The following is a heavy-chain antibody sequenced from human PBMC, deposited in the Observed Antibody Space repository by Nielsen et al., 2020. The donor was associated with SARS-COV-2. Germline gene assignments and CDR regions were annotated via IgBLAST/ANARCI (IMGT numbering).Heavy chain of an antibody. V-gene: IGHV6-1*01. Sequence: WIRQSPPRGLEWLGRTYYRSKWYNDYAVSVKSRITINPDTSKNQFSLQLNSVTPEDTAVYYCARVSYYGSGSYYNSPLDYWGQGTLVTVSS. D-gene: IGHD3-10*01. J-gene: IGHJ4*02. CDR3: ARVSYYGSGSYYNSPLDY. CDR2: TYYRSKWYN.